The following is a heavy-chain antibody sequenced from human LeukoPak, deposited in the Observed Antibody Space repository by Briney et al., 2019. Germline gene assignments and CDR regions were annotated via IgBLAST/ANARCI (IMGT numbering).Heavy chain of an antibody. CDR2: INPHSGGT. V-gene: IGHV1-2*02. D-gene: IGHD5-12*01. CDR3: AREIVATIGGAFDI. J-gene: IGHJ3*02. CDR1: GYTFSDYY. Sequence: ASVKVSCKASGYTFSDYYLHWVRQAPGHRLEWMGWINPHSGGTHYAQKFQGRVTMTRDTSISTAYMELSSLRSDDTAVYFCAREIVATIGGAFDIWGQGTIVTVSS.